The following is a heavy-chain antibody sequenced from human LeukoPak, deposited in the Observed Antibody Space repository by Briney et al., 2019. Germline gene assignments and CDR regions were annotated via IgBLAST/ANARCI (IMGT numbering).Heavy chain of an antibody. J-gene: IGHJ4*02. CDR2: IKQDGSER. Sequence: TGGALRLSCAASGFTVSNYWMSWVRQAPGRGLEWVAHIKQDGSERYYVESVKGRFTISRDNARNSLYLQMNSLRAEDTAVYYCARALVGDTVWGQGALVTVSS. V-gene: IGHV3-7*05. CDR1: GFTVSNYW. D-gene: IGHD1-26*01. CDR3: ARALVGDTV.